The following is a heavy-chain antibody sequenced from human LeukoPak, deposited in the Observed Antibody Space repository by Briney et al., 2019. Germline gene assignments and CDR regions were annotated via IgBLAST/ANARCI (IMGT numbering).Heavy chain of an antibody. CDR1: GGSISSYY. CDR3: ARGPPEYCSGGSCYSGRNWIDP. Sequence: PSETLSLTCTVSGGSISSYYWSWVRQPPGKGLEWIGFVYYTGSTNYSPSLKSRVTISVDTSKNQFSLKLRSDDTAVYYCARGPPEYCSGGSCYSGRNWIDPWGQGTLVTVSS. D-gene: IGHD2-15*01. J-gene: IGHJ5*02. CDR2: VYYTGST. V-gene: IGHV4-59*01.